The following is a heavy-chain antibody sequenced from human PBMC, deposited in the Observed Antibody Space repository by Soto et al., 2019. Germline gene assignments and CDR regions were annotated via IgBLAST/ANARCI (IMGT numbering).Heavy chain of an antibody. J-gene: IGHJ4*02. CDR3: ARDLNWLHTADC. CDR1: GFTFSSYV. Sequence: EVQLLESGGGLVQPGGSLRLSCEASGFTFSSYVMTWVRQAPGKGLEWVSGITTSGDQTDYADSVKGRFTISRDNSRKALYLQMNSLRAEDTAVYYGARDLNWLHTADCWGQGTLVSVSS. CDR2: ITTSGDQT. V-gene: IGHV3-23*01. D-gene: IGHD2-21*02.